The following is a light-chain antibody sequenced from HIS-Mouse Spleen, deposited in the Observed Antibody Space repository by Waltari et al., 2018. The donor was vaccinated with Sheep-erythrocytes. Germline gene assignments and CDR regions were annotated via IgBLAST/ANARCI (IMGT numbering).Light chain of an antibody. V-gene: IGLV2-11*01. Sequence: QSALTQPRSVSGSPGQSVTISCTGTSSAVGGYNDVSCYQQPPGKAPKLMIYDVSKRPSGVPDRFSGSKSGNTASLTISGLQAEDEADYYCCSYAGSYTFWVFGGGTKLTVL. J-gene: IGLJ3*02. CDR3: CSYAGSYTFWV. CDR2: DVS. CDR1: SSAVGGYND.